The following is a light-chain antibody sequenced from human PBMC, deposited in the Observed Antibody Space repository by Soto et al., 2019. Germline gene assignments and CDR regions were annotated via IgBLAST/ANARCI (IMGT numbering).Light chain of an antibody. V-gene: IGLV9-49*01. CDR1: SGYSNYK. J-gene: IGLJ2*01. Sequence: QLVLTQPPSASASLGASVTLTCTLSSGYSNYKVDWYQQRPGKGPRFVMRVGTGGIVGSKGDGIPDRFSVLGSGLNRYLTIKNIQEEDESTYHCGADHGSGSNFVVVFGGGTKVTVL. CDR2: VGTGGIVG. CDR3: GADHGSGSNFVVV.